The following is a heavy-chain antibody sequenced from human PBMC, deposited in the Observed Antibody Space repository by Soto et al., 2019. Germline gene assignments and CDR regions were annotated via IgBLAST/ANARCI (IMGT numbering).Heavy chain of an antibody. J-gene: IGHJ6*02. CDR3: ARHESNYVGYYYYGMDV. Sequence: PSETLSLTCTVSGGSISSSSYYWGWIRQPPGKGLEWIGSIYYSGSTYYNPSLKSRVTISVDTSKNQFSLKLSSVTAADTAVYYCARHESNYVGYYYYGMDVWGQGTTVTVSS. D-gene: IGHD4-4*01. V-gene: IGHV4-39*01. CDR2: IYYSGST. CDR1: GGSISSSSYY.